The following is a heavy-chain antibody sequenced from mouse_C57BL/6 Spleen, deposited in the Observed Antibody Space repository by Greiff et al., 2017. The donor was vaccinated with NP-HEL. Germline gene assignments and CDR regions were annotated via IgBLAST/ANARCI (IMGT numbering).Heavy chain of an antibody. J-gene: IGHJ3*01. CDR1: GYAFTNYL. Sequence: QVQLKESGAELVRPGTSVKVSCKASGYAFTNYLIEWVKQRPGQGLEWIGVINPGSGGTNYNEKFKGKATLTADKSSSTAYMQLSSLTSEDSAVYFCARRDRWLLSFAYWGQGTLVTVSA. V-gene: IGHV1-54*01. CDR3: ARRDRWLLSFAY. CDR2: INPGSGGT. D-gene: IGHD2-3*01.